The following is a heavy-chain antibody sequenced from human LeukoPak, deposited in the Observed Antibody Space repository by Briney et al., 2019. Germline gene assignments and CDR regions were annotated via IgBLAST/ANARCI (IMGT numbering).Heavy chain of an antibody. J-gene: IGHJ2*01. V-gene: IGHV4-59*01. Sequence: SETLSLTCTVSGASISSYYWSWIRQPPGKGLGWIGYIYYSGSTNYNPSLKSRVTISVDTSKNQFSLKLSSVTAADTAVYYCAREVEDWYFDLWGRGTLVTVSS. CDR1: GASISSYY. CDR2: IYYSGST. CDR3: AREVEDWYFDL.